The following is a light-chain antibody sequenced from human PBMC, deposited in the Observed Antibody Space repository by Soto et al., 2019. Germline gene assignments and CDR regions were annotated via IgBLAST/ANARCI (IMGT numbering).Light chain of an antibody. V-gene: IGKV3D-15*01. CDR2: EAS. Sequence: IVMTQSPATLSVSPGERATLSCRASQSVSSNLAWYQQKPGQAPRLLIYEASNRAAGIPARFSGSGSGTDFTLTISSLEPEDFAVYYCQQSHNWPRTFGQGTKVDIK. CDR3: QQSHNWPRT. CDR1: QSVSSN. J-gene: IGKJ1*01.